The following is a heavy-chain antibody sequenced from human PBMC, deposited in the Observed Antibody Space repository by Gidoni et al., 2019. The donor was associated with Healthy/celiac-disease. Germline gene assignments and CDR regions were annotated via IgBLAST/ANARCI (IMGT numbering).Heavy chain of an antibody. J-gene: IGHJ4*02. CDR3: TTAKRATVVTPRWYYFDY. V-gene: IGHV3-15*01. CDR1: GFTFSNAW. D-gene: IGHD4-17*01. Sequence: EVQLVESGGGLVKPGGSLRLSCAASGFTFSNAWRSWVRQAPGKGLEWVGRIKSKTDGGTTDYAAPVKGRFTISRDDSKNTLYLQMNSLKTEDTAVYYCTTAKRATVVTPRWYYFDYWGQGTLVTVSS. CDR2: IKSKTDGGTT.